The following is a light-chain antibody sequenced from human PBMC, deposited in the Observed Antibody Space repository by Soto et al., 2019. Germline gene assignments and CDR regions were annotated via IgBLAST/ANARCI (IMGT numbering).Light chain of an antibody. CDR3: QQYNSYSLT. CDR1: QSVSSSY. V-gene: IGKV3-20*01. CDR2: GAS. Sequence: EIVLTQSPGTLSLSPGERATLSCRASQSVSSSYLAWYQQKPSQAPRLLIYGASSRATGIPDRFSGSGSGTDFTLTISSLQPDDFATYYCQQYNSYSLTFGGGTKVDI. J-gene: IGKJ4*01.